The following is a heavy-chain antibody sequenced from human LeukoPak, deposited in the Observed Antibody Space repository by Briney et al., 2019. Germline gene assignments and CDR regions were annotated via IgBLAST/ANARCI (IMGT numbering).Heavy chain of an antibody. CDR3: ASTSGTTGTTEVDY. CDR2: INHSGST. V-gene: IGHV4-34*01. J-gene: IGHJ4*02. D-gene: IGHD1-1*01. CDR1: GGSFSGYY. Sequence: SETLSLTCAVYGGSFSGYYWSWIRQPPGKGLEWIGEINHSGSTNYNPSLKSRVTISVDTSKNQFSLKLSSVTAADTAVYYCASTSGTTGTTEVDYWGQGTLVTVSS.